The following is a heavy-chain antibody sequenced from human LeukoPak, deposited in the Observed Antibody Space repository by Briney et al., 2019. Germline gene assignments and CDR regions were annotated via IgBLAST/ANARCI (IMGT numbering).Heavy chain of an antibody. J-gene: IGHJ3*02. Sequence: GESLKISCKGSGYSFTSYWIGWVRQMPGKGLEWMGIIYPGDSDTRYSPSFQGQVTISADKSISTAYLQWSSLKASDTAMYYCARRVVVPAATLGAFDIWGQGTMVTVS. CDR3: ARRVVVPAATLGAFDI. D-gene: IGHD2-2*01. CDR2: IYPGDSDT. V-gene: IGHV5-51*01. CDR1: GYSFTSYW.